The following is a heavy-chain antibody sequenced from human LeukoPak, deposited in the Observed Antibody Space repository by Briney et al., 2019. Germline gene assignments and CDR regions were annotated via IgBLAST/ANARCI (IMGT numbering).Heavy chain of an antibody. CDR1: GYTLTELS. CDR3: ARGTGAGYYYYMDV. V-gene: IGHV1-24*01. J-gene: IGHJ6*03. CDR2: FDPEDGET. Sequence: ASVKVSCKVSGYTLTELSMHWVRQAPGKGLEWMGGFDPEDGETIYAQKFQGRVTITRNTSISTAYMELSSLRSEDTAVYYCARGTGAGYYYYMDVWGKGTTVTVSS.